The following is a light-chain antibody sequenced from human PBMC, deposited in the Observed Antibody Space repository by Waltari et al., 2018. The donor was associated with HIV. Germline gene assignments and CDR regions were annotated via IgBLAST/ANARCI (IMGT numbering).Light chain of an antibody. CDR2: DNN. CDR3: GTWDGSLSAVV. Sequence: QSVLTQPPSVSAAPGQKVTISCSGSSSNIGNHYVSGYQQLPGTAPNLLIYDNNKRPSGIPDRFSGSTSGTSATLGITGLQTGDEADYYCGTWDGSLSAVVFGGGTKLTVL. CDR1: SSNIGNHY. J-gene: IGLJ2*01. V-gene: IGLV1-51*01.